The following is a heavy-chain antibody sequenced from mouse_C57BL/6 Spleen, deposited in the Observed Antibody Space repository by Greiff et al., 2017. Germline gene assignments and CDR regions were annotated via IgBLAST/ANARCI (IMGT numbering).Heavy chain of an antibody. D-gene: IGHD2-5*01. CDR3: ARSNSNYWYFEV. CDR2: IYPGGGYT. CDR1: GYTFTNYW. Sequence: QVHVKQSGAELVRPGTSVKMSCKASGYTFTNYWICWAKQRPGHGLEWIGDIYPGGGYTNYNEKFKGKATLTADKSSSTAYMQFRSLTSEDSAIDYCARSNSNYWYFEVWGTGTTVTVSS. J-gene: IGHJ1*03. V-gene: IGHV1-63*01.